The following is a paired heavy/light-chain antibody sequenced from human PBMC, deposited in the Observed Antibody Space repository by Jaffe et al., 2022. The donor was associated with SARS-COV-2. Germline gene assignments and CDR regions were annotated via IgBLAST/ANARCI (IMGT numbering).Light chain of an antibody. CDR2: EVS. Sequence: DIVMTQTPLSLSVTPGQPASISCKSSQSLLHSDGKTYLYWYLQKAGQPPQLLISEVSDRFSGVPHRFSGSGSGTDFTLKISRVEAEDVGIYYCMQSIQSPRTFGQGTKVEIK. CDR1: QSLLHSDGKTY. J-gene: IGKJ1*01. CDR3: MQSIQSPRT. V-gene: IGKV2D-29*01.
Heavy chain of an antibody. V-gene: IGHV4-4*02. Sequence: QVQLQESGPGLVKPSGTLSLTCTVSGGSISSNDWWIWVRQPPGKGLEWIGEIFHSGRTNYNPSLKSRVIISVDKSKNQFSLKLSSVTAADTAVYYCARERTQFGFDPWGQGILVTVSS. CDR1: GGSISSNDW. J-gene: IGHJ5*02. CDR3: ARERTQFGFDP. CDR2: IFHSGRT.